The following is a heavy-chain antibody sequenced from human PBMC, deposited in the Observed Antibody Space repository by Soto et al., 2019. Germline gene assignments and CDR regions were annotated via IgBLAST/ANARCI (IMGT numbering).Heavy chain of an antibody. D-gene: IGHD3-22*01. J-gene: IGHJ4*02. CDR1: GGTISSYA. Sequence: QVQLVQSGAEVKKPGSSVKVSCKASGGTISSYAISWVRQAPGQGLEWMGGIIPIFGTANYAQKFQGRVTITADESTSTAYMELSSLRSEDTAVYYCAREGASGSHIGYWGQGTLLTVSS. V-gene: IGHV1-69*01. CDR2: IIPIFGTA. CDR3: AREGASGSHIGY.